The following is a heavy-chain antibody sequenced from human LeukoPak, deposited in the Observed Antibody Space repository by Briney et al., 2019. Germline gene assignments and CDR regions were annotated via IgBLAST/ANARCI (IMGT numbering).Heavy chain of an antibody. CDR3: ARWTGSSGSVDY. Sequence: SETLSLTCTVSGGSISSYYWSWIRQPPGKGLEWIGYIYYSGSTNYNPSLKSRVTISVDTSKNQFSLKLSSVTAADTAVYYCARWTGSSGSVDYWGQGTLVTISS. J-gene: IGHJ4*02. CDR1: GGSISSYY. CDR2: IYYSGST. V-gene: IGHV4-59*01. D-gene: IGHD6-19*01.